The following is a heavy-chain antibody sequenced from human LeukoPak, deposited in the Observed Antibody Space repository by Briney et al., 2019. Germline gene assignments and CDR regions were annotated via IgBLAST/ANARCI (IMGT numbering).Heavy chain of an antibody. D-gene: IGHD6-19*01. CDR2: ISSSSSYI. V-gene: IGHV3-21*01. J-gene: IGHJ4*02. CDR3: ARDGVRGAVAGLFDY. CDR1: GFTFSNYS. Sequence: GGSLRLSCTASGFTFSNYSMNWVRQAPGKGLEWVSSISSSSSYIYYADSVKGRFTITRDNAKNSLYLQMNSLRAEDTAVHYCARDGVRGAVAGLFDYWGQGTLVTVSS.